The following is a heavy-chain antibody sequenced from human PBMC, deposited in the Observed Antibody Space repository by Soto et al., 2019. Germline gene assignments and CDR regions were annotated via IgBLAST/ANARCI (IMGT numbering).Heavy chain of an antibody. J-gene: IGHJ5*02. CDR3: AREVYGDYNWFDP. CDR2: IWYDGSNK. CDR1: RFTFSSYG. D-gene: IGHD4-17*01. Sequence: PGGSLRLSCAASRFTFSSYGMHWVRQAPGKGLEWVAVIWYDGSNKYYADSVKGRFTISRDNSKNTLYLQMNSLRAEDTAVYYCAREVYGDYNWFDPWGQGTLVTVSS. V-gene: IGHV3-33*01.